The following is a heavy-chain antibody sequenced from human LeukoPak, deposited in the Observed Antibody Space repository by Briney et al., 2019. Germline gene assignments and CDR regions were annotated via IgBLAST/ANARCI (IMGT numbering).Heavy chain of an antibody. V-gene: IGHV3-66*01. Sequence: PGGSLRLSCAASGFTVSTKYMSWVRQAPGKGLEWVSVIYSGGSTYYADSVKGRFTISRDNSKNTLYLQMNSLRAEDTAVYYCARGLNTGGYDAFDIWGQGTMVTVSS. D-gene: IGHD3-16*01. CDR2: IYSGGST. CDR1: GFTVSTKY. CDR3: ARGLNTGGYDAFDI. J-gene: IGHJ3*02.